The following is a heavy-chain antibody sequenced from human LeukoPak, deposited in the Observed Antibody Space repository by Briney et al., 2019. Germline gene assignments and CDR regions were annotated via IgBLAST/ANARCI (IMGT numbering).Heavy chain of an antibody. CDR1: GGSFSGYY. CDR2: INHSGST. V-gene: IGHV4-34*01. Sequence: SETLSLTCAVYGGSFSGYYWSWIRQPPGKGLEWIGEINHSGSTNYNPSLKSRVTISVDTSKNQFSLKLSSVTAADTAAYYCARYRNSSSWYNWFDPWGQGTLVTVSP. CDR3: ARYRNSSSWYNWFDP. J-gene: IGHJ5*02. D-gene: IGHD6-13*01.